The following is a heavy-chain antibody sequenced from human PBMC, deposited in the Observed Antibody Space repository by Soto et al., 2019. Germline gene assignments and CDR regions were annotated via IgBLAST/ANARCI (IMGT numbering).Heavy chain of an antibody. J-gene: IGHJ4*02. CDR1: GYTFTGYY. CDR3: ARDDYGDYAFDY. V-gene: IGHV1-2*02. CDR2: INPNSGGT. Sequence: ASVKVSCKASGYTFTGYYMHWVRQAPGQGLEWMGWINPNSGGTNYAQKFQGRVTMTRDTFISTAYMELSRLRSNDTAVYYCARDDYGDYAFDYWGQGTLVTVSS. D-gene: IGHD4-17*01.